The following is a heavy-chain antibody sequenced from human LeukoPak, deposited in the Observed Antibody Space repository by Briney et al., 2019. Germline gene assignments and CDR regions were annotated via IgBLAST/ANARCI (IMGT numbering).Heavy chain of an antibody. CDR1: GYTFTSYG. V-gene: IGHV1-18*01. D-gene: IGHD5-18*01. Sequence: ASVKVSCKASGYTFTSYGISWVRQAPGQGLEWMGWISAYNGNTNYAQKLQGRVTMTTDTSTSTAYMELRSLRSDDTAVYFCARVFLRVGYSYGLFDYWGQGTLVTVSS. CDR3: ARVFLRVGYSYGLFDY. CDR2: ISAYNGNT. J-gene: IGHJ4*02.